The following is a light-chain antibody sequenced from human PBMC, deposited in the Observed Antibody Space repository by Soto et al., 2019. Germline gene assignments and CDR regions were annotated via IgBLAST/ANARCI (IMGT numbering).Light chain of an antibody. CDR2: AAA. CDR1: QGIRND. V-gene: IGKV1-6*01. Sequence: AIQMTQSPSSLSASVGDTVTITCRASQGIRNDLAWYQQRPGKAPNLLIYAAAGLQSGIPSRFRGSGSETEFTLTITSLQPEDFATYFCLQDYNYPWTFGQGTSVDIK. J-gene: IGKJ1*01. CDR3: LQDYNYPWT.